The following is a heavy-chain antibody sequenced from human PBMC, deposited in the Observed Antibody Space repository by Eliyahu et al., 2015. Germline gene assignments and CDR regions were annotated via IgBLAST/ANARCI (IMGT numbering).Heavy chain of an antibody. J-gene: IGHJ4*02. CDR3: ARERALSGGSYFDY. Sequence: EVQLVESGGGLVQPGGSLRLSCXAPGFTFSSYWMSWVRQAPGKGXEWVANIKQDGSEKYYVDSVKGRFTISRDNAKNSLYLQMNSLRAEDTAVYYCARERALSGGSYFDYWGQGTLVTVSS. D-gene: IGHD2-15*01. CDR2: IKQDGSEK. CDR1: GFTFSSYW. V-gene: IGHV3-7*01.